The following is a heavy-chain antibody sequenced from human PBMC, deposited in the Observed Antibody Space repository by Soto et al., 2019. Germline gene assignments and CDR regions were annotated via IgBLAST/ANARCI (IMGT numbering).Heavy chain of an antibody. CDR2: ISGSGGNT. Sequence: EVQLLESGGGLVQPGGSLRLSCAASGFAFSSSAMSWVRQAPGKGLEWVSAISGSGGNTFYADSLKGRFTISRDNSKNTLYLQMNSLRAEDKALYYCAKCGFWSGYPAEYWGQGTLVIVSS. CDR3: AKCGFWSGYPAEY. V-gene: IGHV3-23*01. J-gene: IGHJ4*02. CDR1: GFAFSSSA. D-gene: IGHD3-3*01.